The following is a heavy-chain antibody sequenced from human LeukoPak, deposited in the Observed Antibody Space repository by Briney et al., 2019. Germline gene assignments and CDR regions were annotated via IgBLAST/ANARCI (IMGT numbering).Heavy chain of an antibody. J-gene: IGHJ6*02. D-gene: IGHD6-19*01. Sequence: GRSLRLSCAASGFTFSSYALSWVRQAPGKGLEWVSAISVSGGSTYFADSVKGRFTISRDNSKNTLYLQMNSLRAEDTAVYYCAKELRSSGWFYYDMDVWGQGTTVTVSS. CDR3: AKELRSSGWFYYDMDV. V-gene: IGHV3-23*01. CDR2: ISVSGGST. CDR1: GFTFSSYA.